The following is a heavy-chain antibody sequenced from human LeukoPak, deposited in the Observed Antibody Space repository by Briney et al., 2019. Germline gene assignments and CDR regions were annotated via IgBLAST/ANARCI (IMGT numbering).Heavy chain of an antibody. CDR2: IYYSGST. Sequence: SETLSLTCTVSGGSISSGDYYWSWIRQPPGKGLEWIGYIYYSGSTYYNPSLKSRVTISVDTSKNQFSLKLSSVTAADTAVYYCARAGDYDILTGTPLGTPQAPFDIWGQGTMVTVSS. J-gene: IGHJ3*02. CDR1: GGSISSGDYY. D-gene: IGHD3-9*01. CDR3: ARAGDYDILTGTPLGTPQAPFDI. V-gene: IGHV4-30-4*01.